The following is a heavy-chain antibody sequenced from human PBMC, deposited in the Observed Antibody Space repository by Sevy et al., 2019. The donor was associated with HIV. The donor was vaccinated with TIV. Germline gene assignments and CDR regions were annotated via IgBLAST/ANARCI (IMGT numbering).Heavy chain of an antibody. J-gene: IGHJ6*02. CDR2: IRYDGTNK. CDR1: GFTLGDYA. V-gene: IGHV3-30*02. D-gene: IGHD4-4*01. CDR3: ATPNYSNDRLRGYYGMDV. Sequence: GGSLRLSCTTSGFTLGDYAMNWVRQAPGKGLEWLAFIRYDGTNKYYANSVKGRFTISRDNSKNTLYLQMNSLRAEDTAVYYCATPNYSNDRLRGYYGMDVWGQGTTVTVSS.